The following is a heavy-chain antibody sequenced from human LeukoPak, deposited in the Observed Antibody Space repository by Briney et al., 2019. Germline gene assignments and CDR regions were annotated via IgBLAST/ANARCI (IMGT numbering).Heavy chain of an antibody. J-gene: IGHJ3*01. CDR2: INAGNGNT. CDR1: GYTYFTYAIYA. V-gene: IGHV1-3*01. Sequence: ASVKVSCKASGYTYFTYAIYAIHWVRQAPGQRLEWMGWINAGNGNTKYSQKFQGRVTITWDASASTAYLELSNLRSEDTSVYYCASGDLGYCSSTSCPTRGNAFDVWGQGTMVIVSS. D-gene: IGHD2-2*01. CDR3: ASGDLGYCSSTSCPTRGNAFDV.